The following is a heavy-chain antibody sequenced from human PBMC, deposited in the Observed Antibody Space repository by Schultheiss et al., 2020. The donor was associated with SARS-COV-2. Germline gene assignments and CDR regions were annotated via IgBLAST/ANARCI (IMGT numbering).Heavy chain of an antibody. CDR3: ARGRGCSGGSCWRNWFDP. CDR2: INHSGST. CDR1: GGSFSGYY. Sequence: TLSLTCAVYGGSFSGYYWSWIRQPPGKGLEWIGEINHSGSTNYNPSLKSRVTISVDTSKNQFSLKLSSVTAADTAVYYCARGRGCSGGSCWRNWFDPWGQGTLVTVSS. V-gene: IGHV4-34*01. J-gene: IGHJ5*02. D-gene: IGHD2-15*01.